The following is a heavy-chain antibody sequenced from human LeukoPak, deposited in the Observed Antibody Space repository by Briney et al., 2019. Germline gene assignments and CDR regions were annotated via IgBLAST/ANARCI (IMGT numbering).Heavy chain of an antibody. CDR3: AKDSGTTVTTGKGRTSNYFDY. Sequence: GGSLRLSCVASGFSFRNYGMHWIRQPPGKGLEWVSYISSSGSTIYYADSVKGRFTISRDNAKNSLYLQMNSLRAEDTAVYYCAKDSGTTVTTGKGRTSNYFDYWGQGTLVTVSS. CDR2: ISSSGSTI. J-gene: IGHJ4*02. V-gene: IGHV3-11*01. CDR1: GFSFRNYG. D-gene: IGHD4-11*01.